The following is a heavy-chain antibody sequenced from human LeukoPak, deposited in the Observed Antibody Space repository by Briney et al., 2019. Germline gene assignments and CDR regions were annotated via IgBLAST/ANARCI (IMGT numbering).Heavy chain of an antibody. Sequence: GASVKVSCKASGYTFTDYYMHWGRQAPGQGLEWMGWIHPNSGDTKSAQRFQGRVTMTRDTSISTAYMELTRLTSDDTAVYYCASYYGHYTRNWMDTWGQGTLVTVSS. J-gene: IGHJ5*02. CDR3: ASYYGHYTRNWMDT. V-gene: IGHV1-2*02. CDR1: GYTFTDYY. D-gene: IGHD4-17*01. CDR2: IHPNSGDT.